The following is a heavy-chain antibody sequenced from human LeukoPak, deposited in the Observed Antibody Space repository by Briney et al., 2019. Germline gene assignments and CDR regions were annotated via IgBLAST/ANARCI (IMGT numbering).Heavy chain of an antibody. D-gene: IGHD3-22*01. V-gene: IGHV1-69*13. Sequence: ASVKVSCKASGGTLRSYAISWVRQAPGQGLEWMGGIIPIFGTANYAQKFQGRVTITADESTSTAYMELSSLRSEDTAVYYCARGGYYYDSSGYYYGSWGQGTLVTVSS. J-gene: IGHJ4*02. CDR3: ARGGYYYDSSGYYYGS. CDR2: IIPIFGTA. CDR1: GGTLRSYA.